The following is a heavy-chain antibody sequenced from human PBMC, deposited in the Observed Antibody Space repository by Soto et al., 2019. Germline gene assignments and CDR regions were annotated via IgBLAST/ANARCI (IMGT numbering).Heavy chain of an antibody. D-gene: IGHD6-13*01. V-gene: IGHV4-59*01. J-gene: IGHJ4*02. Sequence: SETLSLTCTVSGGSISSYYWSWIRQPPGKGLEWIGYIYYSGSTNYNPSLKSRVTISVDTSKNQFSLKLSSVTAVDTAVYYCARGGSSWPYYFDYWGQGTLVTVSS. CDR1: GGSISSYY. CDR2: IYYSGST. CDR3: ARGGSSWPYYFDY.